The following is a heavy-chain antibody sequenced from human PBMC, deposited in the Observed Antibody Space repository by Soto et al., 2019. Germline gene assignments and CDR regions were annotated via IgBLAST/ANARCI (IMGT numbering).Heavy chain of an antibody. J-gene: IGHJ4*02. CDR1: GYTFTSYD. Sequence: QVQLVQSGAEVKKPGASVKVSCKASGYTFTSYDINWVRQATGQGLEWMGWMNPNTGNTGYAQKFQGRVTMTRNTSISTAYMELSSLRSEDTAVYYCARGKSAVATRASGYWGQGTLVTVSS. V-gene: IGHV1-8*01. D-gene: IGHD3-3*01. CDR3: ARGKSAVATRASGY. CDR2: MNPNTGNT.